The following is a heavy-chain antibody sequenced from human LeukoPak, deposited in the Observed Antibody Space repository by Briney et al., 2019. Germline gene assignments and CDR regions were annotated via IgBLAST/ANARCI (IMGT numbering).Heavy chain of an antibody. CDR1: GFTFKNYA. CDR2: ISASGSSA. D-gene: IGHD2-15*01. V-gene: IGHV3-23*01. Sequence: GGSLRLSCAASGFTFKNYAMSWVRQAPGKGLEWVLGISASGSSAYYADPVKSRFTISRDNSNNMVYLNMNNLRADDTAVYYCAKGGDVVLVAATSNYLDVWGKGTTVTVSS. CDR3: AKGGDVVLVAATSNYLDV. J-gene: IGHJ6*03.